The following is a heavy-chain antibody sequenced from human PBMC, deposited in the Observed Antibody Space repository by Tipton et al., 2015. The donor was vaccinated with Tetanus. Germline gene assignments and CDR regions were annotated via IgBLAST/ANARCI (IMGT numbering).Heavy chain of an antibody. CDR2: IDYSGNT. J-gene: IGHJ4*02. CDR1: GGSMSSNY. D-gene: IGHD3-22*01. V-gene: IGHV4-59*01. Sequence: TLSLTCTVSGGSMSSNYWSWIRQPPGKGPEWLGHIDYSGNTNYNSSLKGRATISLNTPKNQFSLRLTSVTAADTALYYCAREVVNSGYYSAKYYFDYWGQGTLVTVSS. CDR3: AREVVNSGYYSAKYYFDY.